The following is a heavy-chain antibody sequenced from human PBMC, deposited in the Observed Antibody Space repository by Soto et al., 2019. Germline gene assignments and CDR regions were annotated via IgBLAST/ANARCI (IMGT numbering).Heavy chain of an antibody. CDR1: GYTFTSYV. V-gene: IGHV1-18*01. CDR3: ARDMGTNELHSYYGMHX. J-gene: IGHJ6*02. Sequence: GASVKVSCKAPGYTFTSYVISWVRQAPGQGLEWMGLISSYNGNTNYAKKLQGRVTMTTDTSTSTAYMELRSLRSDDTAVYYCARDMGTNELHSYYGMHXWGQVTTVTVS. CDR2: ISSYNGNT. D-gene: IGHD1-1*01.